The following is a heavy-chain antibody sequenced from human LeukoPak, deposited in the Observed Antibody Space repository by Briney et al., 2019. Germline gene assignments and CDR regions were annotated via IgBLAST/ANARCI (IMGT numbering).Heavy chain of an antibody. CDR1: GFALSSHW. CDR2: VNRDGSET. J-gene: IGHJ6*02. V-gene: IGHV3-7*03. CDR3: ARNNGMDV. Sequence: TGGSLRLSCAASGFALSSHWMTWVRQVPGRGPEWVANVNRDGSETYYLDSVEGRFTISKDNAKNSLYLQMNSLRAKDTALYHCARNNGMDVWGQGTTVIVSS.